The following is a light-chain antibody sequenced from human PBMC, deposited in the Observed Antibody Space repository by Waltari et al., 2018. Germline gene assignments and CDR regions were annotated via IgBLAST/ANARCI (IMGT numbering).Light chain of an antibody. V-gene: IGLV3-1*01. Sequence: SYAVTQPPSVSVSPGQTASITCSGAELKSRYVYWYQHKPGQSPILLIFQDTKRPSGIPDRFSGFISGNTATLTVSETQAMDEADYYCQTWDTRTTRVFGTGTKLTVL. CDR2: QDT. J-gene: IGLJ3*02. CDR1: ELKSRY. CDR3: QTWDTRTTRV.